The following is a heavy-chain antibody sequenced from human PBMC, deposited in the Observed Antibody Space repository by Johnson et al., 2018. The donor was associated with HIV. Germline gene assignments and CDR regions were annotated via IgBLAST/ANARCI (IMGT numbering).Heavy chain of an antibody. D-gene: IGHD6-13*01. CDR1: GFIFSNYG. CDR3: AKDEAQTLASAGRDAFDF. J-gene: IGHJ3*01. V-gene: IGHV3-30*18. Sequence: QVQLVESGGGVVRPGRSLRLSCAASGFIFSNYGMHWVRQAPGKGLEWVAVIWYDGDNQYYGDSVKGRFTISRYNSKNPLYLQMNSLRPEDTALYYCAKDEAQTLASAGRDAFDFWGQGTAVTV. CDR2: IWYDGDNQ.